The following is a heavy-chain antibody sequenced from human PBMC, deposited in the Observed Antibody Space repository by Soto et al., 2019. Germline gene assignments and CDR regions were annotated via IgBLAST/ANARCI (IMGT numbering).Heavy chain of an antibody. CDR3: ARDGGRAVAGTYYYGMDV. Sequence: VSVKGSCKASGYTLTRDGISWVRQAPGQGLEWMGWISAYNGNTNYAQKLQGRVTMTTDTSTSTAYMELRSLRSDDTAVYYCARDGGRAVAGTYYYGMDVWGQGTTVTVSS. D-gene: IGHD6-19*01. V-gene: IGHV1-18*01. CDR1: GYTLTRDG. J-gene: IGHJ6*02. CDR2: ISAYNGNT.